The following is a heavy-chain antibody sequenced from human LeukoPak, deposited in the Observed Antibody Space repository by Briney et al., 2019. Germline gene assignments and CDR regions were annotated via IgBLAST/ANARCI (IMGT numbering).Heavy chain of an antibody. CDR3: ARSMGGYYDSWGHWYLDL. CDR1: GYTFTSYD. J-gene: IGHJ2*01. V-gene: IGHV1-8*01. D-gene: IGHD3-22*01. CDR2: MNPNSGNT. Sequence: ASVKVSCKASGYTFTSYDINWVRQAPGQGLEWMGWMNPNSGNTHYAQKFQGRVTMTRNTSISTAYMELSSLRSEDTAVYYCARSMGGYYDSWGHWYLDLWGGGTLVTVSS.